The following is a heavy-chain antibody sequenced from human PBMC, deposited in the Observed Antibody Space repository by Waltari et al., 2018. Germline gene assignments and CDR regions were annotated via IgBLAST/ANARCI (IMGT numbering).Heavy chain of an antibody. CDR2: IYYSGST. D-gene: IGHD2-15*01. CDR1: GGSLRSYY. J-gene: IGHJ4*02. Sequence: QVQLQESGPGLVKPSETLSLTCTVSGGSLRSYYRSWIRPPPGKGLEWIGYIYYSGSTNYNPSLKSRVTISVDTSKNQFSLKLSSVTAADTAVYYCARDRCSGGSCYSDYWGQGTLVTVSS. V-gene: IGHV4-59*01. CDR3: ARDRCSGGSCYSDY.